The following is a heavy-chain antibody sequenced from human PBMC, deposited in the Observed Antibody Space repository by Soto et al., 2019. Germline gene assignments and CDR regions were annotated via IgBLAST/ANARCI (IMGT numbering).Heavy chain of an antibody. V-gene: IGHV3-30*18. CDR1: GFTFSSYG. J-gene: IGHJ4*02. CDR2: ISYDGSNK. Sequence: GGSLRLSCAASGFTFSSYGMHWVRQAPGKGLEWVAVISYDGSNKYYADSVKGRFTISRDNSKNTLYLQMNSLRAEDTAVYYCAKVTPEQWLVPEFDYWGQGTLVTVSS. D-gene: IGHD6-19*01. CDR3: AKVTPEQWLVPEFDY.